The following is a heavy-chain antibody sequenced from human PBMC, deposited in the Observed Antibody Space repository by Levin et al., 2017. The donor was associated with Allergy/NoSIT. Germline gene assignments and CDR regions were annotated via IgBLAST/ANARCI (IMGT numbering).Heavy chain of an antibody. J-gene: IGHJ4*02. Sequence: PGGSLRLSCTVSGGSISSSSYYWGWIRQPPGKGLEWIGSIYYSGSTYYNPSLKSRVTISVDTSKNQFSLKLSSVTAADTAVYYCARQGAVGVQGVIPYFDYWGQGTLVTVSS. CDR1: GGSISSSSYY. V-gene: IGHV4-39*01. CDR2: IYYSGST. CDR3: ARQGAVGVQGVIPYFDY. D-gene: IGHD3-10*01.